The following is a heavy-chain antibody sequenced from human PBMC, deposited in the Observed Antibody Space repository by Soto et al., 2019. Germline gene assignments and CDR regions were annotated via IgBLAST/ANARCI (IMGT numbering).Heavy chain of an antibody. CDR2: ISGSGDNT. D-gene: IGHD3-3*01. CDR3: ADGGEWLFNFDY. CDR1: VFTFSGYA. J-gene: IGHJ4*02. V-gene: IGHV3-23*01. Sequence: WSLRVSCSASVFTFSGYAMSWFRQAPGKGLEWVSAISGSGDNTYYPDSVKDRFTISRDNARNTLYLQMNSLRAEDTAVYYCADGGEWLFNFDYWGQGTLVTVSS.